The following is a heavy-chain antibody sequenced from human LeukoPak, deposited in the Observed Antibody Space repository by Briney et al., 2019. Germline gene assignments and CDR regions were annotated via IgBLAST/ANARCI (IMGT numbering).Heavy chain of an antibody. CDR3: AKDLFYSGYDGDY. Sequence: GGSLRLSCAASGFTFSNYAMTWVRQAPGKGLEWVSLISGSGDRTYYADSVKGRFTISRDNSKNTLYLQMDSLRAEDTAVYYCAKDLFYSGYDGDYWGQGTLVTVSS. CDR2: ISGSGDRT. CDR1: GFTFSNYA. J-gene: IGHJ4*02. D-gene: IGHD5-12*01. V-gene: IGHV3-23*01.